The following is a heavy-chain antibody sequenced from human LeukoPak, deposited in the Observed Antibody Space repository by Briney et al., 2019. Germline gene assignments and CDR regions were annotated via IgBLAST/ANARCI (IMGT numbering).Heavy chain of an antibody. D-gene: IGHD4-17*01. CDR1: GYSISSGYY. Sequence: SETLSLTCTVSGYSISSGYYWGWIRQPPGKGLEWIGSIYHSGTTYYNPSLKSRVTISVDTSNNQFSLKLSSVTAADTAMYYCARGVRNDYGNNRFDPWGQGTLVTVSS. J-gene: IGHJ5*02. V-gene: IGHV4-38-2*02. CDR3: ARGVRNDYGNNRFDP. CDR2: IYHSGTT.